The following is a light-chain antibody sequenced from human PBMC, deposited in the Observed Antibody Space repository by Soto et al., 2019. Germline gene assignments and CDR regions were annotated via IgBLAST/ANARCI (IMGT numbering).Light chain of an antibody. CDR2: KAS. Sequence: DIQMTQSPSTLSASVGERVTITCRASQSISSWLAWYQQKPGKAPKLLIYKASSLESGVPSRFSGSGSGTEFTLTINSLQPDDFATYYCQQYNSYSQTFGQGTKVDI. CDR1: QSISSW. V-gene: IGKV1-5*03. CDR3: QQYNSYSQT. J-gene: IGKJ1*01.